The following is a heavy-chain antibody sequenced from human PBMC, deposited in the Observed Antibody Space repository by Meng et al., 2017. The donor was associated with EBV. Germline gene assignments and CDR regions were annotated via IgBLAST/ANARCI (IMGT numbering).Heavy chain of an antibody. CDR2: IYDTGTT. CDR3: AKSRSSTPGLIDY. J-gene: IGHJ4*02. CDR1: GVSVTSGTYH. V-gene: IGHV4-61*01. D-gene: IGHD4-23*01. Sequence: QGPLHEPGPGLVKPSEPLSLTCTVSGVSVTSGTYHWSWIRQSPGKGLEWIGYIYDTGTTIYNPSLKSRVSIFLETSKNLFSLKLNSVTTADTAVYYCAKSRSSTPGLIDYWGQGTLVTVSS.